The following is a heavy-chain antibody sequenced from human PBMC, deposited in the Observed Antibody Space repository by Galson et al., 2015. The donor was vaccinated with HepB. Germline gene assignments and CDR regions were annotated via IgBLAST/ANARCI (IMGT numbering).Heavy chain of an antibody. J-gene: IGHJ4*02. Sequence: SLRLSCAASGFSFSTYAMTWVRQTPEKGLEWLSSITGNGIDTYHADSVKGRFTISRDNSKNTLFLQMHSLRADDTAMYFCAKAPVAGCDGPSCYPLDCWGQGTLVTVSS. D-gene: IGHD2-15*01. CDR3: AKAPVAGCDGPSCYPLDC. CDR2: ITGNGIDT. V-gene: IGHV3-23*01. CDR1: GFSFSTYA.